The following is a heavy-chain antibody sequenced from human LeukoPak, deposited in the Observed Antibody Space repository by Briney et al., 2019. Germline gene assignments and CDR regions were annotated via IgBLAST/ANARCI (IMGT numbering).Heavy chain of an antibody. J-gene: IGHJ6*03. CDR2: INWNGGST. V-gene: IGHV3-20*04. Sequence: GGSLRLSCAASGFTFDDYGMSWVRQAPGKGLEWVSGINWNGGSTGYADSVKGRFTISRDNAKNSLYLQMNSLRAEDTALYYCARDRGDDHSNFTPHYYMDVWGKGTTVTVSS. D-gene: IGHD4-11*01. CDR1: GFTFDDYG. CDR3: ARDRGDDHSNFTPHYYMDV.